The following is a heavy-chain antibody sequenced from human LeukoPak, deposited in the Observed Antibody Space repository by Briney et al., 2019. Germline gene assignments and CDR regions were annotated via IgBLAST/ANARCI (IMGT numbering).Heavy chain of an antibody. CDR2: IKQDGSEK. V-gene: IGHV3-7*01. CDR1: GFTFSSYW. Sequence: PGGSLRLSCAASGFTFSSYWMSWVRQAPGKGLEWVANIKQDGSEKYYVDSVKRRFTISRDNAKNSLYLQMNSLRAEDTAVYYCARVGGWNPYYFDYWGQGTLVTVSS. CDR3: ARVGGWNPYYFDY. D-gene: IGHD4-23*01. J-gene: IGHJ4*02.